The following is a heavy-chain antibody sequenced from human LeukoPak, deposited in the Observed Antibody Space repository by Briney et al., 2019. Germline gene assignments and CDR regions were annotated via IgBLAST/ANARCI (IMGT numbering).Heavy chain of an antibody. J-gene: IGHJ4*02. D-gene: IGHD1-26*01. CDR1: GGTFSSYA. Sequence: SVKVSCKASGGTFSSYAISWVRQAPGQGLEWMGGIIPIFGTANYAQKFQGRVTITADESTSTAYMELSSLRSEDTAVYYCARRGKWELNQPFDYWGQGTLVTVSS. CDR3: ARRGKWELNQPFDY. V-gene: IGHV1-69*13. CDR2: IIPIFGTA.